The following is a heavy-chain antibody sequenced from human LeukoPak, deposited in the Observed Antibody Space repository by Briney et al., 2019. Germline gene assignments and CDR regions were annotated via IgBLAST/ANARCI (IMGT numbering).Heavy chain of an antibody. D-gene: IGHD3-16*02. CDR2: ISYDGSNK. V-gene: IGHV3-30*18. Sequence: GGSLRLSCAASGFTFSSHGMHWVRQAPGKGLEWVAVISYDGSNKYYADSVKGRFTISRDNSKNTLYLQMNSLRAEDTAVYYCAKDRGRLVELSSYWGQGTLVTVSS. CDR1: GFTFSSHG. CDR3: AKDRGRLVELSSY. J-gene: IGHJ4*02.